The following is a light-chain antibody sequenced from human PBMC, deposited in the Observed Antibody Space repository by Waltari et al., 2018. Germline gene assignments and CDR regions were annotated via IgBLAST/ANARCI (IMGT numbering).Light chain of an antibody. V-gene: IGLV8-61*01. CDR3: VLYMGSGIWV. J-gene: IGLJ3*02. Sequence: QTVVTQEPSLSVSPGGTVPLPCVLRSGSFPSPSYPSWHQQTPGQAPRSFVYKINSRFSGVPDRCSGSMLGNKAALTSTGAQAEDESDYYCVLYMGSGIWVFGGGTKLTVL. CDR1: SGSFPSPSY. CDR2: KIN.